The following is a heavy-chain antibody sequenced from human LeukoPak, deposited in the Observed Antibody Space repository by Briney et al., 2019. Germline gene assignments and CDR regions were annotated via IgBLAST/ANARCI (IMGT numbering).Heavy chain of an antibody. V-gene: IGHV3-30-3*01. CDR2: ILYDGGNE. D-gene: IGHD5-12*01. CDR3: ARGEFSGLDY. Sequence: GGSLRLSCAASGFTFSTYAMHWVRQAPGKGREWVAVILYDGGNEHYTDSVRGRFTISRDNPKNTLWLQMNSLTADDTAVYYCARGEFSGLDYWGQGTLVTVSS. J-gene: IGHJ4*02. CDR1: GFTFSTYA.